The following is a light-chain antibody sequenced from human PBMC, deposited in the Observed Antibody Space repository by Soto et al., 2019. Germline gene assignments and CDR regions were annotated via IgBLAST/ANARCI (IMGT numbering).Light chain of an antibody. V-gene: IGKV3-20*01. CDR2: GAS. CDR1: QSVSSSF. J-gene: IGKJ2*01. Sequence: EIVLTQSPGTLSVSPGQRATLSCRASQSVSSSFLAWYQQKPGQAPRLLIYGASSRATGIPDRFSGSESGTDFTLTISRLEPEDFAVYYCQQYGSSPYTFGQGTKLEIK. CDR3: QQYGSSPYT.